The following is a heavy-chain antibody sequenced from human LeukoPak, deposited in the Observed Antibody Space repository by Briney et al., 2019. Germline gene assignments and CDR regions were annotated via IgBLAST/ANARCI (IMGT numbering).Heavy chain of an antibody. J-gene: IGHJ6*02. CDR3: AREGIHYYDSSGYYYYYGMDV. V-gene: IGHV4-59*01. Sequence: SETLSLTCTVSGGSISSYYWSWIRQPPGKGLEWIGYIYYSGSTNYNPSLKSRVTISVDTSKNQFSLKLSSVTAADTAVYYCAREGIHYYDSSGYYYYYGMDVWGQGTTVTVSS. CDR2: IYYSGST. D-gene: IGHD3-22*01. CDR1: GGSISSYY.